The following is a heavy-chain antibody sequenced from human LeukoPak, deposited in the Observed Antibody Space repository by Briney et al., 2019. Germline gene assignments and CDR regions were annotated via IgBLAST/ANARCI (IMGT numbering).Heavy chain of an antibody. D-gene: IGHD3-22*01. CDR2: INHSGST. CDR3: ASSYYYDSSGYMAY. CDR1: GGSFSGYY. J-gene: IGHJ4*02. Sequence: PSETLSLTCAVYGGSFSGYYWSWIRQPPGKGLEWIGEINHSGSTNYNPSLKSRVTISVDTSKKQFSLKVSSVTAADTAVYYCASSYYYDSSGYMAYWGQGTLVTVSS. V-gene: IGHV4-34*01.